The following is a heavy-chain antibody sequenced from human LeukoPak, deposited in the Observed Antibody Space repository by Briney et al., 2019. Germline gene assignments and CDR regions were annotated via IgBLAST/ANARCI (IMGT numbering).Heavy chain of an antibody. V-gene: IGHV4-34*01. J-gene: IGHJ5*02. D-gene: IGHD3-16*01. Sequence: SETLSLTCAVYGGSFSGYYKSWIRQPPGKGLEWIGEINHSGSTNYNPSLKSRVTISVDTSKNQFSLKLSSVTAADTAVYYCARGWYSTFRWFDPWGQGTLVTVSS. CDR3: ARGWYSTFRWFDP. CDR2: INHSGST. CDR1: GGSFSGYY.